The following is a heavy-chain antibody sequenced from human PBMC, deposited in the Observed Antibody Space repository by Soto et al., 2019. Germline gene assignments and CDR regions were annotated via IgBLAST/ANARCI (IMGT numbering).Heavy chain of an antibody. Sequence: PGGSLRLSCAASGFTVSSNYMSWVRQAPGKGLEWVSVIYSGGSTYYADSVKGRFTISRDNSKNTLYLQMNSLRAEDTAVYYCARDRVYDSSGYWYYYYYGMDVWGQGTTVPVSS. D-gene: IGHD3-22*01. CDR2: IYSGGST. V-gene: IGHV3-53*01. CDR3: ARDRVYDSSGYWYYYYYGMDV. CDR1: GFTVSSNY. J-gene: IGHJ6*02.